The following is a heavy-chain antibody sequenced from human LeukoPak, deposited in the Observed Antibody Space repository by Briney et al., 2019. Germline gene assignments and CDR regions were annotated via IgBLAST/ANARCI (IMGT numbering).Heavy chain of an antibody. CDR2: ISSSSYI. D-gene: IGHD1-26*01. CDR1: GFTFSSYS. V-gene: IGHV3-21*01. CDR3: ARIIGISGTYPTDY. Sequence: PGGSLRLSCAASGFTFSSYSMNWVRQAPGKGLEWVSFISSSSYIYYADSVKGRFTISRDNAKNSLYLQMNSLRAEDTAVYYCARIIGISGTYPTDYWGQGTLVTVSS. J-gene: IGHJ4*02.